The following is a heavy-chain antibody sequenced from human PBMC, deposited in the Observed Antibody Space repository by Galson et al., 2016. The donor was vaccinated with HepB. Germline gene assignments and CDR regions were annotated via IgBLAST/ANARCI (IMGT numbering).Heavy chain of an antibody. CDR2: INPSSGGA. V-gene: IGHV1-2*02. Sequence: SVKVSCKASGYTLTGYYIYWVRQAPGQGLEWMGWINPSSGGANYAQKFQGRVTMTRDTSVTTAYMELSRLRSEDTAVYYCARDYGDYADYWGQGTLVTVSS. CDR3: ARDYGDYADY. J-gene: IGHJ4*02. D-gene: IGHD4-17*01. CDR1: GYTLTGYY.